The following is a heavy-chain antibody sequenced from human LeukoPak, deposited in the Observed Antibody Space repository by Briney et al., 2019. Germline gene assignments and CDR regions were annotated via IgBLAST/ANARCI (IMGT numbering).Heavy chain of an antibody. Sequence: TSSETLSLTCTVSFGSMSSSIYYSGWIRQPPGKGLEWIGSIYYSGRTSYNPSLKSRVSISVETSKNQFSLTLNSVTPRSTAVFYCARKTQVITIFGVANDAFDIWGQGTMVTVSS. CDR2: IYYSGRT. CDR1: FGSMSSSIYY. CDR3: ARKTQVITIFGVANDAFDI. J-gene: IGHJ3*02. D-gene: IGHD3-3*01. V-gene: IGHV4-39*01.